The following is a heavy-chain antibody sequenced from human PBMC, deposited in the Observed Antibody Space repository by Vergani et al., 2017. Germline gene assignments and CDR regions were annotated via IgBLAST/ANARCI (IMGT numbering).Heavy chain of an antibody. CDR1: GFTSAGYA. CDR2: ISWTSNSI. Sequence: EVQLEESGGGLVLPGRSLRLSCVASGFTSAGYAMHWVRQAPGKGLEWVSGISWTSNSIGYADSVKGRFTISRDNAKNSLYLRMNSLRAEDTALYYCAKDLGTSSGVGRFEPWGKGTRVTVSS. CDR3: AKDLGTSSGVGRFEP. V-gene: IGHV3-9*02. J-gene: IGHJ5*02. D-gene: IGHD6-6*01.